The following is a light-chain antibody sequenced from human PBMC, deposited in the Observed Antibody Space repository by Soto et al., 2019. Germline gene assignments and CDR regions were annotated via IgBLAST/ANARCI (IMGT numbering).Light chain of an antibody. V-gene: IGKV1-39*01. J-gene: IGKJ2*01. CDR1: QSISSY. CDR2: AAS. CDR3: KQSYSTPDT. Sequence: DIQMTQSPSSLSASVGDRVTITCRASQSISSYLNWYQQKPGKAPKLLIYAASSLQSGVPSRFSGSGSGTDFTLTISSLQPEDFATYYCKQSYSTPDTLGQGTKLEIK.